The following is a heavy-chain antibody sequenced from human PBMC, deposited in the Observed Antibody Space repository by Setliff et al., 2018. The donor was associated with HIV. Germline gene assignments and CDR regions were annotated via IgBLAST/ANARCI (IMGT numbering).Heavy chain of an antibody. CDR2: LYHSGST. Sequence: SETLSLTCAVSGYSISSGYYWGWIRQPPGKGLEWIGSLYHSGSTYYNPSLKSRVTISVDTSNNQFSLKLSSVTAADTAVYYCAKGRPRIQVWEGFDYWGQGILVTVSS. CDR1: GYSISSGYY. D-gene: IGHD5-18*01. CDR3: AKGRPRIQVWEGFDY. V-gene: IGHV4-38-2*01. J-gene: IGHJ4*02.